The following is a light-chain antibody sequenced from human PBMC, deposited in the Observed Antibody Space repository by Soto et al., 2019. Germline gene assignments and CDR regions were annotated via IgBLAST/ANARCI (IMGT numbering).Light chain of an antibody. V-gene: IGKV1-5*01. Sequence: DIQMTQSPSTLSASVGDRVTITCRASQSISSWLAWYQQKPGKAPKLLIYDASSLESGVPSRFSGSGSGTEFTLTISSLHPYDFATYYCQQYNSYSKTFGQGTKVEIK. CDR1: QSISSW. CDR2: DAS. J-gene: IGKJ1*01. CDR3: QQYNSYSKT.